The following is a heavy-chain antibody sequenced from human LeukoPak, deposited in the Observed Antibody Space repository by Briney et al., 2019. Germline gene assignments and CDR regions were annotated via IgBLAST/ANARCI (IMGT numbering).Heavy chain of an antibody. CDR2: IKSKTDGGTT. V-gene: IGHV3-15*01. D-gene: IGHD3-22*01. CDR3: TTGRADYYDSSGYYYAYY. Sequence: GGSLRLSCAASGFTFSNAWMSWVRQAPGKGLEWVGRIKSKTDGGTTDYAAPVKGRFTISRDDSKNTLYLQMNSLKTEDTAVYYCTTGRADYYDSSGYYYAYYWGQGTLVTVSS. J-gene: IGHJ4*02. CDR1: GFTFSNAW.